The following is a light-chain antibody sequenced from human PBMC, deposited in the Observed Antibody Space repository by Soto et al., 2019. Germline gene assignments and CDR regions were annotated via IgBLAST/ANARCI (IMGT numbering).Light chain of an antibody. CDR2: SNN. CDR3: AAWDDSLNGYV. CDR1: SSNIGSNT. V-gene: IGLV1-44*01. J-gene: IGLJ1*01. Sequence: QSVLTQPRSASGTPGQRVTISCSGSSSNIGSNTVNWYQQLPGTAPKLLIYSNNQRPSGVPDRFSGSKSGTSASLAISGLQPEDEADYYCAAWDDSLNGYVFGTGTKLTVL.